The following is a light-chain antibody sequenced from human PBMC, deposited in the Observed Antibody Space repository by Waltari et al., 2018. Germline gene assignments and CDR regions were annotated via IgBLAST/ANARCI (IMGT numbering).Light chain of an antibody. CDR3: QHYESLPVT. J-gene: IGKJ1*01. V-gene: IGKV3-20*01. Sequence: IVLTQSPATLSLSPGDRATISCRASQSISKYLAWYQQKPGQAPRLLIYHASSRAAGIPDRFSGSGSGTDFSLTISRLEPEDFAVYYCQHYESLPVTFGQGTKVEIK. CDR1: QSISKY. CDR2: HAS.